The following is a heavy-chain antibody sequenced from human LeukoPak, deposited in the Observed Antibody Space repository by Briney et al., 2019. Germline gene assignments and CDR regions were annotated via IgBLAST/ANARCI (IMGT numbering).Heavy chain of an antibody. CDR2: IYPGDSET. J-gene: IGHJ4*02. D-gene: IGHD6-6*01. CDR1: GYSFTSYW. V-gene: IGHV5-51*01. CDR3: ARGSSSSWDY. Sequence: GESLKISCKGSGYSFTSYWIGWVRQMPGKGLEWMAIIYPGDSETKYSPSFQGQVTISVDKSINTAYLQWSSLKASDTAMYYCARGSSSSWDYWGQGTLVTVSS.